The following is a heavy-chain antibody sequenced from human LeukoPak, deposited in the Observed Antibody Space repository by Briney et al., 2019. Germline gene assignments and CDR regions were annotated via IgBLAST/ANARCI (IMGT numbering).Heavy chain of an antibody. CDR2: IYWDDNT. J-gene: IGHJ4*02. CDR3: AHRLYPYSSGWSFDF. D-gene: IGHD6-19*01. V-gene: IGHV2-5*02. CDR1: GFSLSTSGVG. Sequence: SGPTLVKPTQTLTLTCSLSGFSLSTSGVGVGWIRQPPGKALECLALIYWDDNTRYSPSLRSRLTITRDTSKNQVVLTMTNMDPVDTGTYYCAHRLYPYSSGWSFDFWGQGTLVTVSS.